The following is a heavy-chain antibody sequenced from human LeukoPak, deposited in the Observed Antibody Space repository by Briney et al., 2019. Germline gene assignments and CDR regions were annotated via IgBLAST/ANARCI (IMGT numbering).Heavy chain of an antibody. D-gene: IGHD1-1*01. CDR3: ARQLEYYYYMDV. Sequence: KASETLSLTCTVSGGSISSSSYYWGWLRQPPGKGLEWIGSIYYSGSTYYNPSLKSRVTISVDTSKNQFSLKLSSVTAADTAVYYCARQLEYYYYMDVWGKGTTVTVSS. V-gene: IGHV4-39*01. CDR2: IYYSGST. CDR1: GGSISSSSYY. J-gene: IGHJ6*03.